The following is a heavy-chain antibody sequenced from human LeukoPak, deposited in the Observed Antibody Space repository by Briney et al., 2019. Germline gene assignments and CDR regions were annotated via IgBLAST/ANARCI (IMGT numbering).Heavy chain of an antibody. CDR1: GGTFSSYA. D-gene: IGHD3-3*01. CDR2: IIPIFGTA. V-gene: IGHV1-69*13. CDR3: ARDGKRITIFGVPNYYYYMDV. Sequence: SVKVSCKASGGTFSSYAISWVRQAPGQGLEWMGGIIPIFGTANYAQKFQGRVTITADESTSTAYMELSSLRSEDTAVYYCARDGKRITIFGVPNYYYYMDVWGKGTTVTVSS. J-gene: IGHJ6*03.